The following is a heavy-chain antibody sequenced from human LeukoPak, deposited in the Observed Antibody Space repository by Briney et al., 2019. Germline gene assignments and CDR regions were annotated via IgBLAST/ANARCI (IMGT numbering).Heavy chain of an antibody. CDR2: IKNKVEGGTS. J-gene: IGHJ4*02. CDR3: TTGGSILAH. CDR1: GFAFNNTW. V-gene: IGHV3-15*01. D-gene: IGHD3-3*02. Sequence: PGGSLRLSCAASGFAFNNTWMSWVRQAPGKGLEWIGLIKNKVEGGTSDYAAPVKGRFTISRDDSTNTLFLQTNSLQTEDTALYYCTTGGSILAHWGQGTLVAVSS.